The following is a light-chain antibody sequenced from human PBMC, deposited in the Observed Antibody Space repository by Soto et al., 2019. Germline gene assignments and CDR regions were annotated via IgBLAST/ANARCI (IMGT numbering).Light chain of an antibody. V-gene: IGKV1-5*03. J-gene: IGKJ1*01. Sequence: DIQMTQSPSTLSASVGDRVTITCRASQSISTRLAWYQQKPGRAPNLLIYKASDLKAGVPSRFSGSGSGTEFTLSITTLQPDDFATYYCQHSGTFGQGTKVAIK. CDR1: QSISTR. CDR3: QHSGT. CDR2: KAS.